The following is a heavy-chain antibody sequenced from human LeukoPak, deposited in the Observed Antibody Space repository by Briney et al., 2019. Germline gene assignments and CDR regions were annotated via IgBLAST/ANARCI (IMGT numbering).Heavy chain of an antibody. CDR2: IYSGGST. Sequence: GGSLRLSCAASGFTVSSNYMSWVRQAPGKGLEWVSVIYSGGSTYYADSVKGRFTISRDNSKNTLYLQMNSLRAEDTAVYYCARDRKYYYDSSGYYYEGYYYYMDVWGKGTTVTISS. CDR1: GFTVSSNY. D-gene: IGHD3-22*01. V-gene: IGHV3-66*01. J-gene: IGHJ6*03. CDR3: ARDRKYYYDSSGYYYEGYYYYMDV.